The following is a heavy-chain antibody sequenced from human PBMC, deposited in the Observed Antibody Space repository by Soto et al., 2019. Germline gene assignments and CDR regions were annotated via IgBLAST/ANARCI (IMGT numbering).Heavy chain of an antibody. J-gene: IGHJ5*02. CDR2: IYYSGST. Sequence: QLQLQESGPGLVKPSETLSLTCTVSGGSISSSSYYWGWIRQPPGKGLEWIGSIYYSGSTYYNPSLKSRVTISVDTSKNQFSLKLSSVTAADTAVYYCARHGTAAGTTWFDPWGQGTLVTVSS. V-gene: IGHV4-39*01. CDR3: ARHGTAAGTTWFDP. CDR1: GGSISSSSYY. D-gene: IGHD6-13*01.